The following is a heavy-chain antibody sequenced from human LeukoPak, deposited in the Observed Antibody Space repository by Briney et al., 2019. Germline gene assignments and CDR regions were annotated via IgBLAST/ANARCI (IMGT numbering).Heavy chain of an antibody. CDR3: ATSGWNGGGGFDP. Sequence: SETLSLTCDVSGGSFGGYYWSWIRQPPGKGLEWIGEVSHSGTTNYNPSLKSRVSMSVGASSTQFSLIMTSVTAADTAVYYCATSGWNGGGGFDPWGQGTLVIVSS. CDR2: VSHSGTT. V-gene: IGHV4-34*01. CDR1: GGSFGGYY. J-gene: IGHJ5*02. D-gene: IGHD3-16*01.